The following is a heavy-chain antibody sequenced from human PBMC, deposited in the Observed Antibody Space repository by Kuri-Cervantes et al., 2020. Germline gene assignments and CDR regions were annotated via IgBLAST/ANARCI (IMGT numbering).Heavy chain of an antibody. D-gene: IGHD4-11*01. V-gene: IGHV3-23*01. Sequence: GESLKISCSASGFTFSSSAMNWVRQAPGKGLEWVSLISGGGGSTYSADSVKGRFTISRYNSKNTLYLQMNSLRAGDTAVYYCAKEAIPVNYYYFYMDVWGKGTTVTVSS. J-gene: IGHJ6*03. CDR1: GFTFSSSA. CDR2: ISGGGGST. CDR3: AKEAIPVNYYYFYMDV.